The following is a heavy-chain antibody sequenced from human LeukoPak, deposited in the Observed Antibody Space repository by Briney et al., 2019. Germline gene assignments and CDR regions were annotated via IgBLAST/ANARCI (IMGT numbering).Heavy chain of an antibody. V-gene: IGHV3-23*01. CDR1: GFTFSSYD. D-gene: IGHD3-10*01. Sequence: GGSLRLSCAASGFTFSSYDMSWVRQAPGKGLEWVSSISGSGGSIYYADSVKGRFTISRDNAKNSLYLQMNSLRAEDTAIYYCAELSIWFGESRFDYWGQGTLVTVSS. J-gene: IGHJ4*02. CDR3: AELSIWFGESRFDY. CDR2: ISGSGGSI.